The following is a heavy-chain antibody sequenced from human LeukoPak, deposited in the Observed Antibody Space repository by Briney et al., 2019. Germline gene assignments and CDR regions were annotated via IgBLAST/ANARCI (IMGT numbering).Heavy chain of an antibody. J-gene: IGHJ6*03. D-gene: IGHD5-18*01. CDR3: ARSYGYNYYYYYYMDV. CDR2: ISAYNGNT. Sequence: ASVTVSCKASGYTFTSYGISWVRQAPAPGLEWMGLISAYNGNTNYAQKLQGRVTMTTDTSTSTAYMELRSLRSDDTAVYYCARSYGYNYYYYYYMDVWGKGTTVTVSS. CDR1: GYTFTSYG. V-gene: IGHV1-18*01.